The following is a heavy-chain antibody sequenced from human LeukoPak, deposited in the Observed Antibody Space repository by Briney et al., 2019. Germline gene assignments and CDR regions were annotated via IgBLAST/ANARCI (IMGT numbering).Heavy chain of an antibody. V-gene: IGHV4-4*07. Sequence: SETLSLTCTVSGVSISSYYWSWIRRPAGKGLEWIGRIYTTGSTNYNPSLKSRVTMSVDTSKNQFSLKLSSVTAADTAVYYCARDRYYYDSSGYYIFDYWGQGTLVTVSS. J-gene: IGHJ4*02. CDR2: IYTTGST. CDR1: GVSISSYY. CDR3: ARDRYYYDSSGYYIFDY. D-gene: IGHD3-22*01.